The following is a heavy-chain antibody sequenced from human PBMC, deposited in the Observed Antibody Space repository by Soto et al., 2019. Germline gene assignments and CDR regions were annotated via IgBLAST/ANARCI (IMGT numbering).Heavy chain of an antibody. CDR2: IIPILGKA. D-gene: IGHD1-26*01. CDR3: ASGEGSYYYYYGMDV. CDR1: GGTFSSYT. Sequence: VNVSCKACGGTFSSYTISWVRQAPGQGLEWMGWIIPILGKANYAQKFQGRVTITRDKSTSTAYMELSSLRSEDTAVYYCASGEGSYYYYYGMDVCGQGTTVTVSS. J-gene: IGHJ6*02. V-gene: IGHV1-69*10.